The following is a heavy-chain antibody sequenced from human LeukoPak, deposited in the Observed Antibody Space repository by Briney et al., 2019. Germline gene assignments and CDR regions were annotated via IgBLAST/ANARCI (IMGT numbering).Heavy chain of an antibody. CDR1: GFTFSSYW. D-gene: IGHD3-3*01. CDR3: ARAGGRPDFWSGYALMVPNYYYYYMDV. V-gene: IGHV3-7*01. Sequence: GGSLRLSCAASGFTFSSYWMSWVRQAPGKGLEWVANIKQDGSEKYYVDSVKGRFTISRDNAKNSLYLQMNSLRAEDTAVYYCARAGGRPDFWSGYALMVPNYYYYYMDVWGKGTTVTVSS. CDR2: IKQDGSEK. J-gene: IGHJ6*03.